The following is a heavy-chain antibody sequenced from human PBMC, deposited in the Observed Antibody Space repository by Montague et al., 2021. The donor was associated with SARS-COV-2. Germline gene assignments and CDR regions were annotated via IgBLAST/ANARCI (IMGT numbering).Heavy chain of an antibody. V-gene: IGHV4-34*01. CDR2: INHSGST. CDR3: ARVAESTYYGFWSGYLRFYYFDY. Sequence: SETLSLTCAVYGGSFSGYYWSWIRQPPGKGLEWIGEINHSGSTNYNPSLKSRVTISVDTSKNQFSLKLSSVTAADTAVYYCARVAESTYYGFWSGYLRFYYFDYWGQGTLVTVSS. J-gene: IGHJ4*02. D-gene: IGHD3-3*01. CDR1: GGSFSGYY.